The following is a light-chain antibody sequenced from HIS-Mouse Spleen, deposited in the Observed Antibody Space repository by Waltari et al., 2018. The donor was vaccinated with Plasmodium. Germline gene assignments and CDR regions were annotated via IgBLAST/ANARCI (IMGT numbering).Light chain of an antibody. CDR2: DNN. CDR1: SSNIGNNY. CDR3: YSTDSSGNHRV. J-gene: IGLJ3*02. V-gene: IGLV1-51*01. Sequence: QSVLTQPPSVSAAPGQKVTISCSGSSSNIGNNYVSWYQQLPGTAPKLLIYDNNNRPSGIPERFSGSSSGTMATLTISGAQVEDEADYYCYSTDSSGNHRVFGGGTKLTVL.